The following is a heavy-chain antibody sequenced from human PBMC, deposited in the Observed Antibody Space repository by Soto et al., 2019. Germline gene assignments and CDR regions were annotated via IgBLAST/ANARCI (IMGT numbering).Heavy chain of an antibody. CDR2: ISQSGST. CDR1: GDSINSSHW. Sequence: SETMSLTCAVSGDSINSSHWWNWVRQPPGKRLERIGPISQSGSTNYNPSLPSRVTISVDKSKNHFSLKVTSVTAADPAVYYCAARHFRSGPRTDTRLDYWGQATLVTVSS. V-gene: IGHV4-4*02. CDR3: AARHFRSGPRTDTRLDY. J-gene: IGHJ4*02. D-gene: IGHD3-3*02.